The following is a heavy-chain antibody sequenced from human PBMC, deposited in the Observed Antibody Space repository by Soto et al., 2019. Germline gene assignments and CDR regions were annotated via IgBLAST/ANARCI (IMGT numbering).Heavy chain of an antibody. CDR3: ARRYGWAFDI. D-gene: IGHD3-16*01. V-gene: IGHV4-39*07. Sequence: SETLSLTCTVSGGSISSSSYYWGWIRQPPGKGLEWIGSIYYSGSTYYNPSLKSRVTISVDTSKNQFSLKLSSVTAADTAVYYCARRYGWAFDIWGQGTMVTV. CDR2: IYYSGST. CDR1: GGSISSSSYY. J-gene: IGHJ3*02.